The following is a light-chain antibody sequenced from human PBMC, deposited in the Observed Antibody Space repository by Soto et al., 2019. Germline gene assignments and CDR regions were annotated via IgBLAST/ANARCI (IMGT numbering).Light chain of an antibody. J-gene: IGLJ2*01. CDR1: SSAVGTYNY. Sequence: QSALTQPASVSGSPGQSITISCTGTSSAVGTYNYVSWYQQHAGKVPKLMIYDVSNRPSGVSDRFSGSKSGNTASLTISGLQAEDEADYYCTSYTSSSTLVFGGGTKLTVL. V-gene: IGLV2-14*01. CDR3: TSYTSSSTLV. CDR2: DVS.